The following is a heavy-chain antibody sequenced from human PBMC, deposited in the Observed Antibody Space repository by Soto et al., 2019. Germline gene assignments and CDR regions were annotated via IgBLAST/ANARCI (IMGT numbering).Heavy chain of an antibody. CDR1: GFTFSSYG. CDR3: ARDPYCSGGSCYSAWSDP. V-gene: IGHV3-33*01. J-gene: IGHJ5*02. D-gene: IGHD2-15*01. CDR2: IWYDGSNK. Sequence: GGSLRLSCAASGFTFSSYGMHWVRQAPGKGLEWVAVIWYDGSNKYYADSVKGRFTISRDNSKNTLYLQMNSLRAEDTAVYYCARDPYCSGGSCYSAWSDPWGQGTLVTVSS.